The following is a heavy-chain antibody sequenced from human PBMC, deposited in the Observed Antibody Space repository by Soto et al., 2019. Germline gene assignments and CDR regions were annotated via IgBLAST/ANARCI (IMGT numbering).Heavy chain of an antibody. Sequence: GGSLRLSCAASGFTFSSSAMSWVRQAPGKGLEWVAVISYDGSNKYYADSVKGRFTISRDNSKNTLYLQMNSLRAEDTAVYYCAKSDFWSGYIYYFDYWGQGTLVTVSS. CDR3: AKSDFWSGYIYYFDY. J-gene: IGHJ4*02. CDR2: ISYDGSNK. CDR1: GFTFSSSA. D-gene: IGHD3-3*01. V-gene: IGHV3-30*18.